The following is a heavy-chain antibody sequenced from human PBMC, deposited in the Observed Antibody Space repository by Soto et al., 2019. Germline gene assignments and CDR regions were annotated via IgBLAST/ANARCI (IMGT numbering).Heavy chain of an antibody. CDR2: FYYTGTT. CDR3: ARISYWVKDY. V-gene: IGHV4-61*01. D-gene: IGHD2-8*02. CDR1: GASLSSGSYY. Sequence: SETLSLTCTVSGASLSSGSYYWSWIRQPPGKGLEWIGYFYYTGTTKYNPSLESRVTTSADTSKSQFSLNLTSVTAADTAVYYCARISYWVKDYWGQGALVTSPQ. J-gene: IGHJ4*02.